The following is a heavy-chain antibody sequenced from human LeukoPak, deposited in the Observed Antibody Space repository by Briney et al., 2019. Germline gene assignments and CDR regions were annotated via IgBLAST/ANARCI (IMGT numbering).Heavy chain of an antibody. Sequence: PGGSLRLSCATSGFTFSDYYMSWIRQAPGKGLECISYISRSGGSIYYADSVGGRFTVSRDNAKNSLYLQMNSLRAEDTAVYYCARDGSTYYDIWSGYPYWGQGTLVTVSS. J-gene: IGHJ4*02. D-gene: IGHD3-3*01. CDR2: ISRSGGSI. CDR3: ARDGSTYYDIWSGYPY. CDR1: GFTFSDYY. V-gene: IGHV3-11*04.